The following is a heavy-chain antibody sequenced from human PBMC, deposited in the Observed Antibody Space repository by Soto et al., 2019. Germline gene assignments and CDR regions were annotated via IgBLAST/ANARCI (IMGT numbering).Heavy chain of an antibody. Sequence: QVQLQESGPGLVKPSQTLSLTCTVSGGSISSGGYYWSWIRQHPGKGLEWIGYIYYSGSTYYNPSLKSRVTISVDTSKNQFSLKLSSLTAADTAVYYCARDVSSSWFSSFFDYWGQVTLVTVSS. V-gene: IGHV4-31*03. J-gene: IGHJ4*02. D-gene: IGHD6-13*01. CDR2: IYYSGST. CDR1: GGSISSGGYY. CDR3: ARDVSSSWFSSFFDY.